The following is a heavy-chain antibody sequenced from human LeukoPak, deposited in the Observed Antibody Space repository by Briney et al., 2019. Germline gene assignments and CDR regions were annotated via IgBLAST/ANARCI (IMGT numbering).Heavy chain of an antibody. Sequence: GESLKISCKGSGYSFNNYWIGWVREMPGKDLEWVGIIYPGDSDTRYSPSFQGQVTISADKSISTAYLQWRSLKASDTAMYYCARRDCSSTSCSFDYWGQGTLVTVSS. V-gene: IGHV5-51*01. CDR1: GYSFNNYW. D-gene: IGHD2-2*01. CDR2: IYPGDSDT. CDR3: ARRDCSSTSCSFDY. J-gene: IGHJ4*02.